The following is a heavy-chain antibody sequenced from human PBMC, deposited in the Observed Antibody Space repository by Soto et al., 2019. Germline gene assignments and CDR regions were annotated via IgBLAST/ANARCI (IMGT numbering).Heavy chain of an antibody. CDR1: GFTFSNVW. J-gene: IGHJ4*02. CDR3: TPLALKYNSDWYEFSD. CDR2: IKSKLDGETI. D-gene: IGHD6-19*01. Sequence: EGQLVESGGGLVKPGGSLRLSCAASGFTFSNVWMNWVRKAPGKGLEWVGRIKSKLDGETIDYAAPVKGRFTISRDDSKNMLYLQMYSLKTEDTGVYYCTPLALKYNSDWYEFSDWGQGTLVTVSS. V-gene: IGHV3-15*07.